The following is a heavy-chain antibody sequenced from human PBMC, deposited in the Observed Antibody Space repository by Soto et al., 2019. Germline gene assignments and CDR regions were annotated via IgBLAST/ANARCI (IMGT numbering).Heavy chain of an antibody. V-gene: IGHV5-10-1*01. CDR3: ARHSPIAYSSSRPLFDY. CDR2: IDPSDSYT. D-gene: IGHD6-6*01. CDR1: GYSFTSYW. J-gene: IGHJ4*02. Sequence: GSLKISCKGSGYSFTSYWISWVRQMPGKGLEWMGRIDPSDSYTNYSPSFQGHVTISADKSISTAYLQWSSLKASDTAMYYCARHSPIAYSSSRPLFDYWGQGTLVTVSS.